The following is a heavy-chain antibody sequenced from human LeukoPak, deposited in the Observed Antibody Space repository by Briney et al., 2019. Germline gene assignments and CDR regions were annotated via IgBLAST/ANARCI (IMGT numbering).Heavy chain of an antibody. CDR1: GFTFSSSS. CDR2: ISSSSSYI. Sequence: GGSLRLSCAASGFTFSSSSMNSVRQAPGKGLEWVSSISSSSSYIYYADSVKGRFTISRDNAKNSLYLQMNSLRAEDTAVYYCAGELGSITGTNNWFDPWGQGTLVTVSS. CDR3: AGELGSITGTNNWFDP. D-gene: IGHD1-20*01. J-gene: IGHJ5*02. V-gene: IGHV3-21*01.